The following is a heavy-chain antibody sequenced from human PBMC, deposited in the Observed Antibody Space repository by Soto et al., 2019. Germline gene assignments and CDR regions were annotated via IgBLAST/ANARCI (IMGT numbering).Heavy chain of an antibody. CDR2: IYYSGST. V-gene: IGHV4-59*01. J-gene: IGHJ6*02. Sequence: PSETLSRTYTVSGGSISSYYWSWIRQPPGKGLEWIGYIYYSGSTNYNPSLKSRVTISVDTSKNQFSLKLSSVTAADTAVYYCARGAYIAVAGTGYYYYGMDVWGQGTTVTVSS. D-gene: IGHD6-19*01. CDR3: ARGAYIAVAGTGYYYYGMDV. CDR1: GGSISSYY.